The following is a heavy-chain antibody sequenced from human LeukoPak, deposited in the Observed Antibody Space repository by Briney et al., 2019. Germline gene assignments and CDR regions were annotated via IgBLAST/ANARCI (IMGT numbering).Heavy chain of an antibody. CDR2: INPSGGST. CDR3: ARDLYDAFDI. V-gene: IGHV1-46*01. J-gene: IGHJ3*02. CDR1: GYTFTSYY. Sequence: ASVKVSCKASGYTFTSYYMHLVRQAPGQGLEWMGVINPSGGSTSYAQKFQGRVTMTRDRSTGTVYMELSSLSSEDTAVYYCARDLYDAFDIWGQGTMVTVSS.